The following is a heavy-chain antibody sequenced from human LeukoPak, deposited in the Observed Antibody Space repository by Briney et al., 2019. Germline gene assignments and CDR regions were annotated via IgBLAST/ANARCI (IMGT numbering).Heavy chain of an antibody. CDR2: IYPGDSDT. J-gene: IGHJ4*02. Sequence: EASLQISCEGSGSIFTSYWIGCVRQLPGKSLEWMGIIYPGDSDTKYSPSFQSQVTISADKSISTSYLQWSSLTAADTAMYYCASSWELTSNFDYWGQGTLVTVSS. V-gene: IGHV5-51*01. CDR3: ASSWELTSNFDY. CDR1: GSIFTSYW. D-gene: IGHD1-26*01.